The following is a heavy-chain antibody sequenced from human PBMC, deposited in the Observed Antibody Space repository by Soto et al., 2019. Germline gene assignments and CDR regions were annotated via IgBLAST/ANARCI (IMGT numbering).Heavy chain of an antibody. J-gene: IGHJ5*02. CDR2: IFYSGTT. CDR1: GGSVSSSTYC. V-gene: IGHV4-39*01. D-gene: IGHD6-13*01. Sequence: QLQLQESGPGLVKASETLSLTCSVSGGSVSSSTYCWGWIRQPPGKGLESIGTIFYSGTTYYNPSLMRRVTMSVDTSKNQFSLKLRSVTAADTAVYYCARLTSWQQQLVDPWGQGILVTVSS. CDR3: ARLTSWQQQLVDP.